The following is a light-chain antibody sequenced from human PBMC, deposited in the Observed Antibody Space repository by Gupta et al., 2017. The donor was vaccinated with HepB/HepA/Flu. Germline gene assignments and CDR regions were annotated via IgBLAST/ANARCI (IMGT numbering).Light chain of an antibody. V-gene: IGKV3-20*01. CDR2: GAS. CDR1: QSVSSST. J-gene: IGKJ5*01. Sequence: EMVSPXXPCTLAXXPXERATLSCRTSQSVSSSTLAGFQQKPRRDPRLLIFGASSSGTGIPDRFISGGSGTAVTPTISRLEPEDDAVYYCQQYGSPLITFGQGTRLEIK. CDR3: QQYGSPLIT.